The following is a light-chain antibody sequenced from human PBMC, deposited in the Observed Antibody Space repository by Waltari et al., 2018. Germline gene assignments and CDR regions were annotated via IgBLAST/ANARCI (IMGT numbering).Light chain of an antibody. J-gene: IGLJ2*01. CDR1: SNDVGAFDY. V-gene: IGLV2-8*01. CDR2: EVT. Sequence: QSALTQPPSASGSPGHSVTISCTGTSNDVGAFDYVSWYQQHPGKAPKVVISEVTKRPSGVPDRCSGSRSGNTAFLTVSGLQPEDDANYYCSSYAGTNNVVVFGGGTKLTVL. CDR3: SSYAGTNNVVV.